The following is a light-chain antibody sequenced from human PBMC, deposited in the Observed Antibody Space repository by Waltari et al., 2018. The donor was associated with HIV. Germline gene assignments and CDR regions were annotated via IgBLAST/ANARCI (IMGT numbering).Light chain of an antibody. Sequence: DIHMTLSPSSMSASVGDKVTITCRATKFISTSLAWYQQRQSRTPKLLIFDASRLQSGVPARFSGSGSGTQFTLTINSLQPEYLATYYCQQADSFPHTFGQGT. CDR1: KFISTS. J-gene: IGKJ2*01. V-gene: IGKV1-12*01. CDR3: QQADSFPHT. CDR2: DAS.